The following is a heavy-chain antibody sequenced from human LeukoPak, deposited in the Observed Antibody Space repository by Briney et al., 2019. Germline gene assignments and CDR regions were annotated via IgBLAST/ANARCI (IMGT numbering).Heavy chain of an antibody. CDR2: ISPSGAIT. D-gene: IGHD5-24*01. V-gene: IGHV1-46*01. CDR1: GYTFTDYY. Sequence: ASVKVSCKASGYTFTDYYIHWLRQAPGQGLEWMGIISPSGAITSYAQKFQGRVTMTSDMSTRTVYMELSSLRSEDTAVYYCAREGLEQDGYNGDFDYWGQGTLVTVSS. J-gene: IGHJ4*02. CDR3: AREGLEQDGYNGDFDY.